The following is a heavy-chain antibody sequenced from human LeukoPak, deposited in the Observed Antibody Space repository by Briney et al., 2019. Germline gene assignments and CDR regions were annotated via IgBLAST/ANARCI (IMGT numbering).Heavy chain of an antibody. Sequence: GGSLRLSCAASGFTFSSDWMHWVRQAPGKGLVWVSRINRDGRSTTYADSVKGRFTISRDNAKNTLYLQMNSLRAEDTAVYYCARDWPTIAAAGTIPEYFQHWGQGTLVTVSS. V-gene: IGHV3-74*01. CDR1: GFTFSSDW. CDR3: ARDWPTIAAAGTIPEYFQH. D-gene: IGHD6-13*01. CDR2: INRDGRST. J-gene: IGHJ1*01.